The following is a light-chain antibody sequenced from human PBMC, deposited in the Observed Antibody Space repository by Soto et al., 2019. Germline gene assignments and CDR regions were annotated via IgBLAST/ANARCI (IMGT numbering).Light chain of an antibody. CDR1: SSNIGSNY. V-gene: IGLV1-47*01. J-gene: IGLJ1*01. CDR3: AAWDDSLSDYV. Sequence: QSALTQPPSASGTPVQRVTIPCSGSSSNIGSNYVYWYQQLPGTAPKLLIYRNNQRPSGVPDRFSGSKSGTSASLAISGLRSEDEADYYCAAWDDSLSDYVFGTGTKVTVL. CDR2: RNN.